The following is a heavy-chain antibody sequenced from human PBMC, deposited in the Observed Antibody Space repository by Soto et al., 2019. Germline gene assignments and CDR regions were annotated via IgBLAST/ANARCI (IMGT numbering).Heavy chain of an antibody. CDR1: GGTFSSYA. V-gene: IGHV1-69*12. J-gene: IGHJ6*02. CDR2: IIPIFGTA. D-gene: IGHD3-16*01. Sequence: QVQLVQSGAEVKKPGSSVKVYCNASGGTFSSYAINWVRQAPGQGLEWMGGIIPIFGTADYAQKFQGRVTITADQSTSTAYMELSSLRSEDTAVYYCAQCLLGVNYYYGMDVWGQGTKVTVSS. CDR3: AQCLLGVNYYYGMDV.